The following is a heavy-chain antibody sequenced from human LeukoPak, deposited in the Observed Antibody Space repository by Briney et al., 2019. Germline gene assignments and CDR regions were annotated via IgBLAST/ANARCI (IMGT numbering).Heavy chain of an antibody. D-gene: IGHD4-17*01. J-gene: IGHJ4*02. CDR2: IKEDEIEI. CDR3: AKKFTGTTVISGDYFDY. CDR1: GFAFNSQT. V-gene: IGHV3-7*01. Sequence: GGSLRLSFAASGFAFNSQTMSWVRQAPGKGLEWVASIKEDEIEIHYVDSVKGRFTISRDNAKDSLYLQMNSLRVEDTAVYYCAKKFTGTTVISGDYFDYWGQGTLVTVSS.